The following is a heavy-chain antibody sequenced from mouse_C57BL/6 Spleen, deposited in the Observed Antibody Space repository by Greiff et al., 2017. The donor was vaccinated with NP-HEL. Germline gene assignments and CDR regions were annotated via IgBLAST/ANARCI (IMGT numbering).Heavy chain of an antibody. CDR2: IHPNSGST. J-gene: IGHJ2*01. CDR3: ARNWDMTGYYFDY. CDR1: GYTFTSYW. Sequence: QVQLQQPGAELVKPGASVKLSCKASGYTFTSYWMHWVKQRPGQGLEWIGMIHPNSGSTNYNEKFKSKATLTVDKSSSTAYMQLSSLTSEDSAVYYCARNWDMTGYYFDYWGQGTTLTVSS. D-gene: IGHD4-1*01. V-gene: IGHV1-64*01.